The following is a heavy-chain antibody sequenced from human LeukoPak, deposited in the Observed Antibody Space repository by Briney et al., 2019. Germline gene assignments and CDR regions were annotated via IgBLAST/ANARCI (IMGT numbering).Heavy chain of an antibody. D-gene: IGHD2-2*01. J-gene: IGHJ4*02. CDR1: GYSFTSYW. Sequence: GESLKISCKGSGYSFTSYWKGWVRQMPGKALEWMGIIYPGDSDTRYSPSFQGQVTISADKSISTAYLQWSSLKASDTAMYYCARLGSSTSCYHQQITGVCYKPPDYWGQGTLVTVSS. CDR2: IYPGDSDT. CDR3: ARLGSSTSCYHQQITGVCYKPPDY. V-gene: IGHV5-51*02.